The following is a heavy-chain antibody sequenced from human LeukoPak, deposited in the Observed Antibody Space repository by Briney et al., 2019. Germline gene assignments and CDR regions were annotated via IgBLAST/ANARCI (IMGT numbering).Heavy chain of an antibody. CDR1: GVPISSYY. D-gene: IGHD3-3*01. CDR2: IYYSGST. Sequence: KPSETLSLTCTVSGVPISSYYWSWIRQPPGKRLEWIGHIYYSGSTNYNPSLKSRVTISVDTSKNQFSLKLSSVTAADTAVYYCASRSSIWSGYQDTLYYFDSWGQGTLVTVSS. V-gene: IGHV4-59*01. CDR3: ASRSSIWSGYQDTLYYFDS. J-gene: IGHJ4*02.